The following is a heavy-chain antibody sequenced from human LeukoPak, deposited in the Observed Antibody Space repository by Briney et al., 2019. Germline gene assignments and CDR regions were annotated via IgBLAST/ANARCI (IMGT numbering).Heavy chain of an antibody. CDR1: GFTFSSYS. Sequence: GGSLRLSCAASGFTFSSYSMNWVRQAPGKGLEWVSSISSSSSYIYYADSVKGRFTISRDNAKNSLYLQMNSLRAEDTAVYYCARASSSSWRYWYFDLWGRGTLVTVSS. V-gene: IGHV3-21*01. CDR2: ISSSSSYI. D-gene: IGHD2-2*01. J-gene: IGHJ2*01. CDR3: ARASSSSWRYWYFDL.